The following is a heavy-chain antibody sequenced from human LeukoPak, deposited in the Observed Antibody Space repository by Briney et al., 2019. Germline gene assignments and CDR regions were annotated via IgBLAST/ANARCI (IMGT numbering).Heavy chain of an antibody. CDR3: ARGVEPLAANTLAY. CDR2: LYSDGNK. CDR1: GFTVITND. V-gene: IGHV3-53*01. J-gene: IGHJ4*02. D-gene: IGHD1-14*01. Sequence: GGSLRLSCAASGFTVITNDMTWVRQAPGKGLEWVSVLYSDGNKKYADSVQGRFTISRDNSKNTLYLEMNSLSPDDTAVYYCARGVEPLAANTLAYWGQGTLVTVSS.